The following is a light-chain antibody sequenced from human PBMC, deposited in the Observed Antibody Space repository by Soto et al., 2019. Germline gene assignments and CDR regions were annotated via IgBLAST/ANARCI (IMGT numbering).Light chain of an antibody. V-gene: IGKV3-20*01. J-gene: IGKJ1*01. CDR3: QQYGTSAGT. CDR1: QSVSSSH. Sequence: EIVLTQSPGTLSLSPGERATLSCRASQSVSSSHLAWYQQNPGQAPRLLIYGATSRATGMPDRFSGSGSGTDFTLTISRLEPEDFVVYYCQQYGTSAGTFGQGTKVEIK. CDR2: GAT.